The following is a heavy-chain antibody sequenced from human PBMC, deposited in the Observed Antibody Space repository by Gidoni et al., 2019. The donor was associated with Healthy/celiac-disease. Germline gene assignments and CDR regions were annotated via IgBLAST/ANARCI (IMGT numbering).Heavy chain of an antibody. Sequence: EVQLVESGGGLVQPGRSLRLSCAASGFTFDDYAMHWVRQAPGKGLEWVSGMSWNSGSIGYADSVKGRFTISRDNAKNSLYLQMNSLRAEDTALYYCAKDGLDYDWGQGTLVTVSS. D-gene: IGHD4-17*01. CDR1: GFTFDDYA. CDR3: AKDGLDYD. J-gene: IGHJ1*01. V-gene: IGHV3-9*01. CDR2: MSWNSGSI.